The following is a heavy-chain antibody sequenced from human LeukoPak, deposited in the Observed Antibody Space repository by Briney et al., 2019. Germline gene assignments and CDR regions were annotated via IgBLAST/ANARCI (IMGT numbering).Heavy chain of an antibody. V-gene: IGHV3-73*01. CDR2: VTTKPNNYAT. CDR1: GFSFSSYG. J-gene: IGHJ4*02. CDR3: TTYRSGHY. Sequence: GRSLTLSCVTSGFSFSSYGMHWVRQASGKGLEWVGRVTTKPNNYATTYGASVKGRFTISRDDSANTAYLQMNSLKTEDTAVYYCTTYRSGHYWGQGTLVTVSS. D-gene: IGHD6-19*01.